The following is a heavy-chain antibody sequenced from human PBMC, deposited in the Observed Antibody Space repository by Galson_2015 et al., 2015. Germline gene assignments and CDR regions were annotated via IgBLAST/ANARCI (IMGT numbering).Heavy chain of an antibody. Sequence: SVKVSCKASGGTFSSYAISWVRQAPGQGPEWMGGIIPIFGTANYAQKFQGRVTITADKSTSTAYMELSSLRSEDTAVYYCASANYYGSRGDMDVWGKGTTVTVSS. CDR3: ASANYYGSRGDMDV. J-gene: IGHJ6*03. V-gene: IGHV1-69*06. CDR2: IIPIFGTA. D-gene: IGHD3-10*01. CDR1: GGTFSSYA.